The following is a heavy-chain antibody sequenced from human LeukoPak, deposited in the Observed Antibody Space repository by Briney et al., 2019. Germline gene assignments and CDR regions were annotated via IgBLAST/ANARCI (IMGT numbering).Heavy chain of an antibody. D-gene: IGHD2-15*01. J-gene: IGHJ4*02. CDR3: ARACSVGSCHAGDY. CDR2: INSDGSFT. CDR1: GFTFTTYW. V-gene: IGHV3-74*01. Sequence: GGSLRLSCTASGFTFTTYWTHWVRQAPGKGLVWVSRINSDGSFTGYADSVKGRFTVSRDSAKNTLYLQMNSLRAEDTAVYYCARACSVGSCHAGDYWGQGTLVTVSS.